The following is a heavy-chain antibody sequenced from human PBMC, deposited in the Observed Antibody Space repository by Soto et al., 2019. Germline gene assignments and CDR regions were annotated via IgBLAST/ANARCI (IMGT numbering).Heavy chain of an antibody. V-gene: IGHV3-49*03. J-gene: IGHJ4*02. D-gene: IGHD6-13*01. CDR3: TRDFEQPLATAKKEKTFDY. CDR1: GFTFGDYA. CDR2: IRSKAYGGTT. Sequence: GSLRLSCTASGFTFGDYAMSWFRQAPGKGLEWVGFIRSKAYGGTTEYAASVKGRFTISRDDSKSIAYLQMNSLKTEDTAVYYCTRDFEQPLATAKKEKTFDYWGQGTLVTVSS.